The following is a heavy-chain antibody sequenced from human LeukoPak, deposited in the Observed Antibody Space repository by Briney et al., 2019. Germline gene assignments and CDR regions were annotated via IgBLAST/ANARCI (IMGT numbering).Heavy chain of an antibody. V-gene: IGHV1-2*02. CDR2: INPNSGGT. Sequence: ASVKVCCKASGYTFTGYYMHWVRQAPGQGLEWMGWINPNSGGTNYAQKFQGRVTMTRDTSISTAYMELSRLRSDDTAVYYCARETINYYDSSAGPNWFDPWGQGTLVTVSS. J-gene: IGHJ5*02. CDR1: GYTFTGYY. CDR3: ARETINYYDSSAGPNWFDP. D-gene: IGHD3-22*01.